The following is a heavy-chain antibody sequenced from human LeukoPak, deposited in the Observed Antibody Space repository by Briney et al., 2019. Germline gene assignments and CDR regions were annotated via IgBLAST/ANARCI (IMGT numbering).Heavy chain of an antibody. Sequence: GGSLRLSCAASGFTFSSYSMNWVRQAPGKGLEWASYISSSSTIYYADSVKGRFTISRDNAKNSLYLQMNSLRAEDTAVYYCARGDGDTAMGFDYWGQGTLVTVSS. D-gene: IGHD5-18*01. CDR2: ISSSSTI. CDR1: GFTFSSYS. CDR3: ARGDGDTAMGFDY. V-gene: IGHV3-48*04. J-gene: IGHJ4*02.